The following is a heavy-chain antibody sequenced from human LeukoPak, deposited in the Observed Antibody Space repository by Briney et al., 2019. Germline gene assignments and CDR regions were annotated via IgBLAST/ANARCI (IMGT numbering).Heavy chain of an antibody. CDR2: IYYSGST. V-gene: IGHV4-59*08. CDR1: GGSISSYY. J-gene: IGHJ4*02. D-gene: IGHD3-22*01. CDR3: ARHYDSSGYWYYFNY. Sequence: SETLSLTCTVSGGSISSYYWSWIRQPPGRGLEWIGYIYYSGSTNYSPSLKSRVTISVDTSKNQFSLKLSSVTAADTAVYYCARHYDSSGYWYYFNYWGQGTLVTVSS.